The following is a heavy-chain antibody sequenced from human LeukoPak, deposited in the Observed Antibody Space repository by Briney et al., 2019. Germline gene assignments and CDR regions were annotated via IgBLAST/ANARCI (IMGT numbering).Heavy chain of an antibody. CDR1: GFTFSSYA. V-gene: IGHV3-23*01. Sequence: GGSLRLSCAASGFTFSSYAMSWVRQAPGKGLEWVSAISGSGGSTYYADSVKGRFTISRDNSKNTLYLQMNSLRAEDTAVYYCAKDAQASHCSSTSCSIDYWGQGTLVTVSS. J-gene: IGHJ4*02. CDR2: ISGSGGST. CDR3: AKDAQASHCSSTSCSIDY. D-gene: IGHD2-2*01.